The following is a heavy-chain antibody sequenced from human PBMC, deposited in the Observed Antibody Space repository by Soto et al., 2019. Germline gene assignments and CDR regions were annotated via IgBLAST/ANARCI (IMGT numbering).Heavy chain of an antibody. D-gene: IGHD1-1*01. CDR2: IYYSGST. Sequence: PSETLSLTCTVSGGSISSYYWSWIRQPPGKGLEWIGYIYYSGSTYYNPSLKSRVTISVDTSKNQFSLKLSSVTAADTAVYYCARATLNGTTGWFDTWGQGTLVTV. CDR3: ARATLNGTTGWFDT. J-gene: IGHJ5*02. V-gene: IGHV4-30-4*01. CDR1: GGSISSYY.